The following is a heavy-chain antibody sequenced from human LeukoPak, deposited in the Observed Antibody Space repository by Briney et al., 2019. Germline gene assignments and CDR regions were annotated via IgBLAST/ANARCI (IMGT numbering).Heavy chain of an antibody. CDR3: ARDTIQLWLHYFDY. J-gene: IGHJ4*02. CDR2: ISSSSSTI. D-gene: IGHD5-18*01. V-gene: IGHV3-48*01. Sequence: PGGSLRLSCAASGFTFSSYSMNWVRQAPGKGLEWVSYISSSSSTIYYADSVKGRFPIPRDNAKNSLYLQMNSLRAEDTAVYYCARDTIQLWLHYFDYWGQGTLVTVSS. CDR1: GFTFSSYS.